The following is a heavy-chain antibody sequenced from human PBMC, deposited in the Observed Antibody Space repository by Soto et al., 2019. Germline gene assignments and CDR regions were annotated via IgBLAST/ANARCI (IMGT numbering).Heavy chain of an antibody. Sequence: ASVKVSCKASGYTFTSYAMHWVRQAPGQRLEWMGWINAGNGNTKYSQKFQGRVTITRDTSASTAYMELSSLRSEDTAVYYCARKATGTENYYYYGMDVWGQGTTVTVS. CDR3: ARKATGTENYYYYGMDV. D-gene: IGHD1-1*01. CDR1: GYTFTSYA. V-gene: IGHV1-3*01. J-gene: IGHJ6*02. CDR2: INAGNGNT.